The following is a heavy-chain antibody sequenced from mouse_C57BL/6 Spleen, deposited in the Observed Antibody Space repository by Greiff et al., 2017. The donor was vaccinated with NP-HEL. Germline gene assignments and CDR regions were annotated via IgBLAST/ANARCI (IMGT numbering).Heavy chain of an antibody. D-gene: IGHD4-1*01. J-gene: IGHJ2*01. CDR1: GYTFTSYW. Sequence: QVQLQQPGAELVKPGASVKLSCKASGYTFTSYWMHWVKQRPGQGLEWIGMIHPNSGSTNYNEKFKSKATLTVDKSSSTAYMQLSSLTSEDSAVYYCARSAGTGDFDYWGQGTTLTVSS. V-gene: IGHV1-64*01. CDR2: IHPNSGST. CDR3: ARSAGTGDFDY.